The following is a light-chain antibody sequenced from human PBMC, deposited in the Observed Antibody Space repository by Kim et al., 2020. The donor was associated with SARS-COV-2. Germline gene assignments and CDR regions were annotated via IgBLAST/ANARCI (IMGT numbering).Light chain of an antibody. CDR1: SLRSYY. V-gene: IGLV3-19*01. J-gene: IGLJ3*02. CDR3: NSRDSSGNHWV. Sequence: SSELTQDPAVSVALGQTVRITCQGDSLRSYYASWYQQKPGQAPVLVIYGKNNRPSGIPDRFSGSSSGNTASLTITGAQAEDEADYDCNSRDSSGNHWVFGGGTHLTVL. CDR2: GKN.